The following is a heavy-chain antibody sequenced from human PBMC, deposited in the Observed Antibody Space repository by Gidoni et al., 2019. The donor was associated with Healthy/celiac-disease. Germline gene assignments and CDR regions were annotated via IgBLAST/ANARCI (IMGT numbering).Heavy chain of an antibody. D-gene: IGHD1-1*01. V-gene: IGHV3-11*05. CDR2: ISSISSYT. J-gene: IGHJ6*02. CDR3: ARVTGERGYYYGMDV. CDR1: GFTSSDYY. Sequence: QVQLAESGGGLVNPGGSLRPSCATSGFTSSDYYMSWNRQAPGKGLEWVSYISSISSYTNYADSVKGRFTISRDNAKNSLYLQMNSLRAEDTAVYYCARVTGERGYYYGMDVWGQGTTVTVSS.